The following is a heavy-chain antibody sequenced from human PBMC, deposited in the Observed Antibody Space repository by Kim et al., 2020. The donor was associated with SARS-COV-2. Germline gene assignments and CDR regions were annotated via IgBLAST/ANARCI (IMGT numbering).Heavy chain of an antibody. J-gene: IGHJ2*01. CDR2: INAGNGNT. CDR3: ARARMVLRHERVLPGGSNWYYNL. CDR1: GYTFTSYA. D-gene: IGHD3-3*01. Sequence: ASVKVSCKASGYTFTSYAMHWVRQAPGQRLEWMGWINAGNGNTKYSQKFQGRVTITRDTSASTAYMELSSLRSEDTAVYYCARARMVLRHERVLPGGSNWYYNLWSRGTLLTVSA. V-gene: IGHV1-3*01.